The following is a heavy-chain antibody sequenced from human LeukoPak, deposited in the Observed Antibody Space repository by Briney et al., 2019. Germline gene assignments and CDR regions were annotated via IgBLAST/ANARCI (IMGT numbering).Heavy chain of an antibody. V-gene: IGHV4-31*11. CDR1: GGSFSGYY. J-gene: IGHJ2*01. CDR3: ARGVDTAMVPYWYFDL. Sequence: SETLSLTCAVYGGSFSGYYWSWIRQHPGKGLEWIGYIYYSGSTYYNPSLKSRVTISVDTSKNQFSLKLSSVTAADTAVYYCARGVDTAMVPYWYFDLWGRGTLVTVSS. D-gene: IGHD5-18*01. CDR2: IYYSGST.